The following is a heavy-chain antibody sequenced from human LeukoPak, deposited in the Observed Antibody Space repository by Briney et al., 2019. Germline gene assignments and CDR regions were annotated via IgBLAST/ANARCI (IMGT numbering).Heavy chain of an antibody. D-gene: IGHD2-15*01. CDR3: ARDRRYCSGGSCYFDYFFDY. CDR2: ISYDGGIN. V-gene: IGHV3-30-3*01. J-gene: IGHJ4*02. Sequence: GGSLRLSCAASGFTFNSYAVHWVRQAPGKGLEWVAVISYDGGINFYAASVKGRFTISRDNSKNTLYLQMNSLRPEDTALYFCARDRRYCSGGSCYFDYFFDYWGQGTLVTVSS. CDR1: GFTFNSYA.